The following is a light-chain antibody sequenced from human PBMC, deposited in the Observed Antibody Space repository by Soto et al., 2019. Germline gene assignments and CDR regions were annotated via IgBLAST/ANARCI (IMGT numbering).Light chain of an antibody. CDR1: QTISRY. CDR3: QQSYSTAT. J-gene: IGKJ1*01. CDR2: AAS. V-gene: IGKV1-39*01. Sequence: IQMTQFPSSLSASVLDIVTITCRASQTISRYLNWYQQKPGKAPKVLIYAASSLQSGVPSRFSGSGSGTDFTLTFSSLQTEDFATYYCQQSYSTATFGQGTKVDI.